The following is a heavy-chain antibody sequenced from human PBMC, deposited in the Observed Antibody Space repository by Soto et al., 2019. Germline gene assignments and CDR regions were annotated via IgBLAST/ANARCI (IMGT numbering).Heavy chain of an antibody. V-gene: IGHV1-18*01. CDR2: ISGYNRNT. D-gene: IGHD2-2*01. CDR1: GYIVTSYG. Sequence: QVQLVQSGAEVKKPGASVKVSCKASGYIVTSYGLSWVRQAPGQGLEWMGWISGYNRNTKYAQKMQGRVTMTIDTSTSTAYMELRSLRYDDTAVYYCARGESMLKPEPHDYWVQGTLVTVSS. CDR3: ARGESMLKPEPHDY. J-gene: IGHJ4*02.